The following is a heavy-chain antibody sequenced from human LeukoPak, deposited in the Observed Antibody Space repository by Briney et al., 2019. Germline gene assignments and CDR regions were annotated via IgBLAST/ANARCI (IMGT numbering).Heavy chain of an antibody. CDR3: ARDLMVRGVIISPYYYYGMDV. CDR1: GFTVSSNY. J-gene: IGHJ6*02. CDR2: IWYDGSNK. V-gene: IGHV3-33*08. Sequence: PGGSLRLSCAASGFTVSSNYMSWVRQAPGKGLEWVAVIWYDGSNKYYADPVKGRFTISRDNSKNTLYLQMNSLRAEDPAVYYCARDLMVRGVIISPYYYYGMDVWGQGTTVTVSS. D-gene: IGHD3-10*01.